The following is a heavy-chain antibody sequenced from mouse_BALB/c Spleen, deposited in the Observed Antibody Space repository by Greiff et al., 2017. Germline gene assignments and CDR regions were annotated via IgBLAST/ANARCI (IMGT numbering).Heavy chain of an antibody. J-gene: IGHJ2*01. CDR2: IYPYNGGT. Sequence: VQLKESGPELVKPGASVKISCKASGYTFTDYNMHWVKQSHGTSLEWIGYIYPYNGGTGYNQKFKSKATLTVDNSSSTAYMELRSLTSEDSAVYYCARSTRDYYFDYWGQGTTLTVSS. CDR1: GYTFTDYN. CDR3: ARSTRDYYFDY. V-gene: IGHV1S29*02.